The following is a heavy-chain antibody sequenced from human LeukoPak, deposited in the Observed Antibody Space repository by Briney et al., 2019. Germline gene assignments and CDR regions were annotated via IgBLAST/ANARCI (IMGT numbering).Heavy chain of an antibody. CDR1: GDSISSSSYY. Sequence: SETLSLTCTVSGDSISSSSYYWGWIRQPPGKGLEWIGSIYYSGSTYYNPSLKSRVTISVDTSKNQFSLKLSSVTAADTAVYYCARGQDIVVVPAVTFDYWGQGTLVTVSS. J-gene: IGHJ4*02. V-gene: IGHV4-39*07. D-gene: IGHD2-2*01. CDR2: IYYSGST. CDR3: ARGQDIVVVPAVTFDY.